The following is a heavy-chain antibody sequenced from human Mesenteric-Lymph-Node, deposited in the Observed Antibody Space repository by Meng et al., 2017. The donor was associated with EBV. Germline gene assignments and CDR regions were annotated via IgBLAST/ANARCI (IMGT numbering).Heavy chain of an antibody. D-gene: IGHD4-11*01. CDR1: GYTFTGYY. CDR3: GRVPQYWLNYHFDY. J-gene: IGHJ4*02. V-gene: IGHV1-2*06. Sequence: QVQLGQSGAEVKKPGASVKVSCKASGYTFTGYYIHWVRQAPGQGLEWMGRIDSNSGITNYAQKFKGRVTMTRDTSINTSYMELSSLRSDDTAVYYCGRVPQYWLNYHFDYWGQGTLVTVSS. CDR2: IDSNSGIT.